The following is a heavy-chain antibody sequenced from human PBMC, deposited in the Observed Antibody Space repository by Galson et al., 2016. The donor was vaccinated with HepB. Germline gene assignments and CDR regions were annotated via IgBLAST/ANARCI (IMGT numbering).Heavy chain of an antibody. CDR2: ISSDSGTI. CDR3: ARTAFSYSGSYWWFHP. J-gene: IGHJ5*02. Sequence: SLRLSCAASKFTFSTYTMHWVRQAPGKGLEWDSYISSDSGTIYYADSVKGRFTISRDNAKNSLYLQMNSLRAEDTAVYYCARTAFSYSGSYWWFHPWGQGTLVTVSS. CDR1: KFTFSTYT. V-gene: IGHV3-48*01. D-gene: IGHD1-26*01.